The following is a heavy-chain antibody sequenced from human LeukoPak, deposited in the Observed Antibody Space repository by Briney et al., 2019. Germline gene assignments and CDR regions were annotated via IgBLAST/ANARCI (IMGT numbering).Heavy chain of an antibody. D-gene: IGHD3-10*01. V-gene: IGHV4-39*01. CDR2: IYYSGST. J-gene: IGHJ2*01. CDR1: GGSISSSSYY. CDR3: ARSHYTLWFGEFPYDSSWYFDL. Sequence: SETLSLTCTVSGGSISSSSYYWGWIRQPPGKGLEWIGSIYYSGSTYYNPSLKSRVTISVDTSKNQFSLKLSSVTAADTAVYYCARSHYTLWFGEFPYDSSWYFDLWGRGTLVTVSS.